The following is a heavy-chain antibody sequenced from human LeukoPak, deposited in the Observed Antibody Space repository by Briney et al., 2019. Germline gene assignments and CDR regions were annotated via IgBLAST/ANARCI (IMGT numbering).Heavy chain of an antibody. Sequence: GGSLRLSCAASGFTFSTYTMNWVRQAPGKGLEWVSSISSRNTYIYYADSVKGRFTISRDNGKNSLYLQMNSLRAEDTAVYYYAKDIGLRSSSWYADYWGQGTLVTVSS. CDR3: AKDIGLRSSSWYADY. CDR1: GFTFSTYT. J-gene: IGHJ4*02. V-gene: IGHV3-21*04. CDR2: ISSRNTYI. D-gene: IGHD6-13*01.